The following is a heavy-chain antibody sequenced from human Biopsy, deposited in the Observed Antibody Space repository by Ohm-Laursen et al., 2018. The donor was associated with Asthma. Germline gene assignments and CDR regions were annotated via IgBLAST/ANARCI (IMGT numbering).Heavy chain of an antibody. J-gene: IGHJ6*02. D-gene: IGHD6-19*01. CDR1: GGTFSNFA. Sequence: SSVKVSCKAPGGTFSNFAISWVRQAPGQGLEWLGGIMTVFGTTNYAQKFQGRVTITADESTSTAYMEVTSLRSEDTAIYYCARRQVGYSSGRSLLLKKIYYSGMDVWGQGTAVTVSS. V-gene: IGHV1-69*01. CDR2: IMTVFGTT. CDR3: ARRQVGYSSGRSLLLKKIYYSGMDV.